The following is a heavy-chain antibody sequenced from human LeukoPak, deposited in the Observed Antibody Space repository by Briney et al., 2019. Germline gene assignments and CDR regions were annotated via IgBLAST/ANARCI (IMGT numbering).Heavy chain of an antibody. CDR2: IIPIFGTA. V-gene: IGHV1-69*05. Sequence: SVKVSCKASGGTFSSYAISWVRQAPGQGLEWMGGIIPIFGTANYAQKFQGRVTMTRDMSTSTVYMELSSLRSEDTAVYYCARARDDSSSEIDYWGQGTLVTVSS. J-gene: IGHJ4*02. CDR3: ARARDDSSSEIDY. D-gene: IGHD6-6*01. CDR1: GGTFSSYA.